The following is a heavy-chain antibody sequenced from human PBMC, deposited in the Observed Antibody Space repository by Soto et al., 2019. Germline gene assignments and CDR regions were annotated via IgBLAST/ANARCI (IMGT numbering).Heavy chain of an antibody. V-gene: IGHV6-1*01. J-gene: IGHJ4*02. CDR1: GDSVSSNSAA. CDR3: AREIPGDTPFFDY. D-gene: IGHD7-27*01. Sequence: SQTLSLTCAISGDSVSSNSAAWNWIRQSPSRGLEWLGRTYYRSKWYNDYAVSVKSRITINPDTSKNQFTLQLNFLTSEDTAIYYWAREIPGDTPFFDYWGQGTLVTVSS. CDR2: TYYRSKWYN.